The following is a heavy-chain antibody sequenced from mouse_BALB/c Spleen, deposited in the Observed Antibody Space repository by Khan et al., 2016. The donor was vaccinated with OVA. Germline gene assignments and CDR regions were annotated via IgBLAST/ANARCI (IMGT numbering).Heavy chain of an antibody. CDR3: ARMARK. Sequence: EVQLQQSGAELVKSGPTVKLSCTASGLNITGNYMHWLKQWPEQGLEWIGRIDPPNGNTKYAPTFQGQTTITADTSSNTAYLQFSTLTSEDTAVYYCARMARKWGQGTTLTVSS. CDR2: IDPPNGNT. CDR1: GLNITGNY. J-gene: IGHJ2*01. V-gene: IGHV14-3*02.